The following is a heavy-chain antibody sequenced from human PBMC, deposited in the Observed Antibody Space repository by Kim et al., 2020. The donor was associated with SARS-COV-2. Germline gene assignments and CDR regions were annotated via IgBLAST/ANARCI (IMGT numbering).Heavy chain of an antibody. D-gene: IGHD2-21*01. CDR3: ARPYCGGDCYSGVDY. J-gene: IGHJ4*01. Sequence: GGSLRLSCAASGFTFSSYAMHWVRQAPGKGLEWVAVISYDGSNKYYADSVKGRFTISRDNSKNTLYLQMNSLRAEDMAVYYCARPYCGGDCYSGVDYWG. V-gene: IGHV3-30-3*01. CDR2: ISYDGSNK. CDR1: GFTFSSYA.